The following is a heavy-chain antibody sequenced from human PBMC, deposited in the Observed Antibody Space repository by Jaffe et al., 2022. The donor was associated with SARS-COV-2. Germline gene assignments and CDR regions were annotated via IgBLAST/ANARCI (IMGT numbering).Heavy chain of an antibody. J-gene: IGHJ4*02. CDR1: GYTFTSYY. Sequence: QVQLVQSGAEVKKPGASVKVSCKASGYTFTSYYIHWVRQAPGQGLEWMGIINPGIGTTNYAQKLQGRVTMTRDTSTSTVYMELSSLRSEDTAVFYCARAYSGSNYFFDSWGQGTLVTVSS. CDR2: INPGIGTT. V-gene: IGHV1-46*04. CDR3: ARAYSGSNYFFDS. D-gene: IGHD1-26*01.